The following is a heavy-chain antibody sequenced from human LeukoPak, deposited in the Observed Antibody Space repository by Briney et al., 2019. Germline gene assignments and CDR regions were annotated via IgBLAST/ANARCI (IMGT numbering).Heavy chain of an antibody. CDR3: AGAYYYGSGSPSAFDI. CDR1: GXSISSSGYY. D-gene: IGHD3-10*01. J-gene: IGHJ3*02. CDR2: IYYSGST. Sequence: SETLSLTCTVSGXSISSSGYYWGWIRQPPGRGLEWLGSIYYSGSTYYSPSLKSRVSISVDTSKNQFSLKLSSVTAADTAVFYCAGAYYYGSGSPSAFDIWGQGTMVTVST. V-gene: IGHV4-39*01.